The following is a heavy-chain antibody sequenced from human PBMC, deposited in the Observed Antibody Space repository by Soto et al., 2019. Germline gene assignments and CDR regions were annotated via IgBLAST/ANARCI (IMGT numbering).Heavy chain of an antibody. D-gene: IGHD1-26*01. Sequence: RGSLRLCCAASGFAFSTFIMNWVRQTPGKGLEWVSFISSSSSAIYYADSVKGRFTISRDNAKNSLYLQMNSLRDEDTAVYYCARDKGISGTFPLFDSWGQGTLVTVSS. CDR1: GFAFSTFI. CDR2: ISSSSSAI. V-gene: IGHV3-48*02. J-gene: IGHJ4*02. CDR3: ARDKGISGTFPLFDS.